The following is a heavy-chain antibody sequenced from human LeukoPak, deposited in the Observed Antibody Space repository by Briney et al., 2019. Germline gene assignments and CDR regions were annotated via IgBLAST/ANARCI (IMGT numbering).Heavy chain of an antibody. D-gene: IGHD2-15*01. V-gene: IGHV3-7*01. Sequence: GGSLRLSCAASGFTFSSYWMTWVRQAPGKGLEWVGNIKRDGSEKYYVDSVKGRFTISRDNAKNSLYLQMNSLRAEDTAVYYCAKSGLNRFDYWGQGTLVTVSS. CDR3: AKSGLNRFDY. J-gene: IGHJ4*02. CDR2: IKRDGSEK. CDR1: GFTFSSYW.